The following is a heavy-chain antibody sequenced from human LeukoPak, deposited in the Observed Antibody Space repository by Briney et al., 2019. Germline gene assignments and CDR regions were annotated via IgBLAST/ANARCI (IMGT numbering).Heavy chain of an antibody. CDR2: ISSTNTI. D-gene: IGHD3-3*01. J-gene: IGHJ4*02. CDR3: ARGEFDFLGPFED. Sequence: GGSLRLSCAASGFTFRSHEMNWVRQAPGKGLEWVSYISSTNTIYYADSVKGRSTISRDNAKSSLYLQMNSLRAEDTAVYYCARGEFDFLGPFEDWGQGILVTVSS. V-gene: IGHV3-48*03. CDR1: GFTFRSHE.